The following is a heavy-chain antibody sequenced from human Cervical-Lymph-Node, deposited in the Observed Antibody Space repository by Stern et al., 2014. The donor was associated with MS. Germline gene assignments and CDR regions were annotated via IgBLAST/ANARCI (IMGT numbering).Heavy chain of an antibody. CDR3: ARDRWGLDY. Sequence: EVQLVESGGGLFQPGGSWKPPVAASGFSSSDHSRDWVRQAHGKGLGGVGRIRNKANSFNIEYAASVKGRFTISRDGSKNSLYLQMNSLKTEDTAVYYCARDRWGLDYWGQGTLVTVSS. CDR1: GFSSSDHS. V-gene: IGHV3-72*01. J-gene: IGHJ4*02. CDR2: IRNKANSFNI. D-gene: IGHD4-23*01.